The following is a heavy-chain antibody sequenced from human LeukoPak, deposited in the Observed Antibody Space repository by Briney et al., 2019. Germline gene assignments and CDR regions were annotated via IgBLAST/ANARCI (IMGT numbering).Heavy chain of an antibody. Sequence: GGSLRLSCAASGFTFSSYAMSWVRQAPGKGLEWVSVISGSGGSTYYADSVKGRFTISRDNSKNTLYLQMNSLRGEDTAVYCCAKDIAAAAGPLHYYGMDVWGQGTTVTVSS. J-gene: IGHJ6*02. V-gene: IGHV3-23*01. CDR2: ISGSGGST. CDR1: GFTFSSYA. CDR3: AKDIAAAAGPLHYYGMDV. D-gene: IGHD6-13*01.